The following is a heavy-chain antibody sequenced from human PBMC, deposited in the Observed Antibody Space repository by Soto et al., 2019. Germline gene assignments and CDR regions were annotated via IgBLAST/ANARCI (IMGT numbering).Heavy chain of an antibody. J-gene: IGHJ4*02. CDR2: ILSDYTT. CDR3: PRRVNGYFGY. D-gene: IGHD2-8*01. Sequence: EVQLLQSGGGLAQPGGSLTLSWVASGFTFRDYTMSWVRQAPGQVLECISVILSDYTTFYADSVRGLFTISSDTAKSAIYLQMNSMRADDTAVYYCPRRVNGYFGYWGQGALVTVPS. CDR1: GFTFRDYT. V-gene: IGHV3-23*03.